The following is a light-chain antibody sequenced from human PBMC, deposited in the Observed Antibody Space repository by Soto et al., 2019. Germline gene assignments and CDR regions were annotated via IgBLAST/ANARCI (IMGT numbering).Light chain of an antibody. V-gene: IGKV3-11*01. Sequence: EIVLTQSPVTLSLYPGERATLSCRASQSIASHLAWYQQKPGQPPRLLIHDASSRATGIPARFSGSGSGTDFTLTISSLEPEDFAVYYCHQYDNTPQTFGQGTKVDIK. CDR3: HQYDNTPQT. J-gene: IGKJ2*01. CDR1: QSIASH. CDR2: DAS.